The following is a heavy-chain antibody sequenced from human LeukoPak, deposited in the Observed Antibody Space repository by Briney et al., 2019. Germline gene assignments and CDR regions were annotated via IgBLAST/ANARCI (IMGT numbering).Heavy chain of an antibody. CDR2: INPNSGGT. CDR1: GYTFTGYY. D-gene: IGHD3-22*01. J-gene: IGHJ4*02. CDR3: ARDDPRGDSSGYYYPLFDY. Sequence: GASVKVSCKASGYTFTGYYMHWVRQAPGQGLEWMGWINPNSGGTNYAQKFQGRVTMTRDTSISTAYMELSRLRSDDTAVYYCARDDPRGDSSGYYYPLFDYWGQGTLVTVSS. V-gene: IGHV1-2*02.